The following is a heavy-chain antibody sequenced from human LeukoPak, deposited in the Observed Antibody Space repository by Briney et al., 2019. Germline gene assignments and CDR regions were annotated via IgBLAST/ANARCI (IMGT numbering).Heavy chain of an antibody. J-gene: IGHJ4*02. Sequence: PGGSLRLSCAASGFIFSSYSMNWVRQAPGKGLEWVSSISSSISYIYYADSLKGRFTISRDNAKNSLYLEMNSLRADDTAVYYCVGSSGWWGFDYWGQGTLVTVSS. D-gene: IGHD6-19*01. CDR2: ISSSISYI. CDR3: VGSSGWWGFDY. CDR1: GFIFSSYS. V-gene: IGHV3-21*01.